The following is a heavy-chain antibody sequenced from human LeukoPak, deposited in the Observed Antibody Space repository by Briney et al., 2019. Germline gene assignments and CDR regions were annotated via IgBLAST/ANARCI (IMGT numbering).Heavy chain of an antibody. V-gene: IGHV3-74*01. D-gene: IGHD7-27*01. CDR2: ISTDGSST. J-gene: IGHJ3*01. CDR1: GFTFSSYW. CDR3: AKEFSATPRAAAQTGDAFDV. Sequence: GGSLRLSCAASGFTFSSYWMHWVRESPGKRLVWVSRISTDGSSTNYADSVKGRFTISRDNSKNTLDLQMSSLRPEDTAAYYCAKEFSATPRAAAQTGDAFDVWGQGTMVTVSS.